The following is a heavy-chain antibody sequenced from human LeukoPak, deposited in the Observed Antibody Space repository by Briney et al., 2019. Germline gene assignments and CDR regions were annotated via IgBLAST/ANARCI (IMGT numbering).Heavy chain of an antibody. D-gene: IGHD3-3*01. CDR1: GFTFSSYG. Sequence: GGSLRLSCAASGFTFSSYGMHWVRQAPGKGLEWVAVISYDGSNKYYADSVKGRFTISRDNSKNTLYLQMNSLRAEDTAVYYCAKGDFYFDYWGQGTLVTVSS. J-gene: IGHJ4*02. V-gene: IGHV3-30*18. CDR2: ISYDGSNK. CDR3: AKGDFYFDY.